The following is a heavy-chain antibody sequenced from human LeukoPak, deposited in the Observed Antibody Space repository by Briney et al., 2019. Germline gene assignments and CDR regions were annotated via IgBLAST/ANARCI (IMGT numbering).Heavy chain of an antibody. Sequence: GGSLRLSCVASGFSFSIYGMTWVRQAPGKGLEWVSSIDGSGGEIHYADSVKGRFTISRDNAKNSLYLQMNSLRAEDTAVYYCAELGITMIGGVRGKGTTVTISS. D-gene: IGHD3-10*02. CDR2: IDGSGGEI. J-gene: IGHJ6*04. V-gene: IGHV3-21*01. CDR3: AELGITMIGGV. CDR1: GFSFSIYG.